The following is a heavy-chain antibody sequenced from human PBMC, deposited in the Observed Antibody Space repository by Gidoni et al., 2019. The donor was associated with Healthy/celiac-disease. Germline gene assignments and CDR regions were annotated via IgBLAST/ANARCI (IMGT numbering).Heavy chain of an antibody. CDR1: GGTFSSYA. Sequence: QVQLVQSGAEVKKPGSSVKVSCKASGGTFSSYAIRWVRQATGQGVEWMGRIIPILGIANYAQKFQGRVTITTDKSTSTAYMELSSLRSEDTAVYYCARSLKVHYYYGMDVWGQGTTVTVSS. J-gene: IGHJ6*02. CDR3: ARSLKVHYYYGMDV. CDR2: IIPILGIA. V-gene: IGHV1-69*04.